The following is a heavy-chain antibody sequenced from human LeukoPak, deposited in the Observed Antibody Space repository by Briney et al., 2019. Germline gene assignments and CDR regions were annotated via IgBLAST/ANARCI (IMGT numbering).Heavy chain of an antibody. CDR3: ATYDFWSGYYRDAFDI. CDR2: IKQDGSEK. V-gene: IGHV3-7*01. Sequence: GGSLRLSCAASGFTFSSYWMSWVRQAPGKGLEWVANIKQDGSEKYYVDSVKGRFTISRDNAENSLYLQMNSLRAEDTAVYYCATYDFWSGYYRDAFDIWGQGTMVTVSS. J-gene: IGHJ3*02. D-gene: IGHD3-3*01. CDR1: GFTFSSYW.